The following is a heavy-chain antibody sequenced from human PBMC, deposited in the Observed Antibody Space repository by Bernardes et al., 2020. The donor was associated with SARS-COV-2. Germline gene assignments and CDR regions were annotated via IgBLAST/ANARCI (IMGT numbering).Heavy chain of an antibody. D-gene: IGHD3-22*01. CDR3: ARDGAVGYDSSGYYKNWFDP. CDR1: GYTFTSYG. V-gene: IGHV1-18*01. J-gene: IGHJ5*02. CDR2: ISAYNGNT. Sequence: ASVKVSCKASGYTFTSYGIIWVRQAPGQGLEWMGWISAYNGNTNYAQKLQGRVTMTTDTSTSTAYMELRSLRSDDTAVYYCARDGAVGYDSSGYYKNWFDPWGQGTLVTVSS.